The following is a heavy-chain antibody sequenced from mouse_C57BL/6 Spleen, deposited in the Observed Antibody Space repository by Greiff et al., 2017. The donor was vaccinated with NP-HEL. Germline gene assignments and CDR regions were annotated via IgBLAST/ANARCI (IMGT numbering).Heavy chain of an antibody. D-gene: IGHD2-2*01. Sequence: VKLQESGAELARPGASVKMSCKASGYTFTSYTMHWVKQRPGQGLEWIGYINPSSGYTKYNQKFKDKATLTADKSSSTAYMQLSSLTSEDSAVYYCARGGYDGFYYFDYWGQGTTLTVSS. CDR1: GYTFTSYT. CDR2: INPSSGYT. J-gene: IGHJ2*01. V-gene: IGHV1-4*01. CDR3: ARGGYDGFYYFDY.